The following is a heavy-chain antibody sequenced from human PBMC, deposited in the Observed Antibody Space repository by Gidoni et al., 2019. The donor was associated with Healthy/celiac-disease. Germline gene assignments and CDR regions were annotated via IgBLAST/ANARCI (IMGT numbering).Heavy chain of an antibody. CDR1: GFSLSTSGVG. J-gene: IGHJ4*02. CDR3: AHRRNEYSSPPGGFDY. D-gene: IGHD6-6*01. Sequence: QITLKESGPTLVKPTQTLTLTCTFSGFSLSTSGVGVGWIRQPPGKALEWLALIYWDDDKRYSPSLKSRLTITKDTSKNQVVLTMTNMDPVDTATYYCAHRRNEYSSPPGGFDYWGQGTLVTVSS. V-gene: IGHV2-5*02. CDR2: IYWDDDK.